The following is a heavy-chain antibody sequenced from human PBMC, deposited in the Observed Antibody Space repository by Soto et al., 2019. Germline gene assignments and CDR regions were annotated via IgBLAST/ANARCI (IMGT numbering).Heavy chain of an antibody. V-gene: IGHV4-39*01. CDR1: VGSISSSSYY. J-gene: IGHJ4*02. CDR2: IYYSGST. Sequence: SATQSITCTVSVGSISSSSYYWDWFRQPPGKGLEWIGSIYYSGSTYYNPSLKSRVTISVATSKNQFSLKLPSVTAADTAVYYCARQSRPLYYFDYWGQGTLVTVS. CDR3: ARQSRPLYYFDY.